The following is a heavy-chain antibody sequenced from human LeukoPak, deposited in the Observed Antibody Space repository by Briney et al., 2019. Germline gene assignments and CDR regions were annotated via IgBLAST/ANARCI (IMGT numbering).Heavy chain of an antibody. CDR1: GSTFSSNY. CDR2: IYSGGST. V-gene: IGHV3-53*01. CDR3: ARDRSVGTTTGWFDP. J-gene: IGHJ5*02. D-gene: IGHD1-26*01. Sequence: GGSLRLSCVVSGSTFSSNYMNWVRQAPGKGLEWVSVIYSGGSTYYADSVKGRFTISRDNSKNTLYLQMNSLRGDDTAIYYCARDRSVGTTTGWFDPWGQGTLVTVSS.